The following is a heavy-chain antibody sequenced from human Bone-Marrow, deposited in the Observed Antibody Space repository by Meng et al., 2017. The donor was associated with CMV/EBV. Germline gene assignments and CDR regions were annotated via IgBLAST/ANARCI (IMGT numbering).Heavy chain of an antibody. CDR2: IWYDGSNK. V-gene: IGHV3-33*06. D-gene: IGHD4-23*01. CDR1: GFTFSSYG. Sequence: ASGFTFSSYGMHWVRQAPGKGLEWVAVIWYDGSNKYYADSVKGRFTISRDNSKNTLYLQMNSLRAEDTAVYYCAKDYGGNAGLFDYWGQGTLVTVSS. J-gene: IGHJ4*02. CDR3: AKDYGGNAGLFDY.